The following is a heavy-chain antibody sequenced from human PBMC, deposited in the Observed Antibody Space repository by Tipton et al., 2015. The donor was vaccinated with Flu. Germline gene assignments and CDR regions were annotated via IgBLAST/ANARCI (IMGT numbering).Heavy chain of an antibody. Sequence: TLSLTCTVSGGPLSSFYWSWIRQPAGKGLEWIGRIYSSGSTNVSPSFKSRLTMSVDASTNQFSLTLSSVTAADTAIYYCARGSGSGTFVIFDFWGQGTLVTVSS. V-gene: IGHV4-4*07. CDR1: GGPLSSFY. D-gene: IGHD3-10*01. CDR2: IYSSGST. J-gene: IGHJ4*02. CDR3: ARGSGSGTFVIFDF.